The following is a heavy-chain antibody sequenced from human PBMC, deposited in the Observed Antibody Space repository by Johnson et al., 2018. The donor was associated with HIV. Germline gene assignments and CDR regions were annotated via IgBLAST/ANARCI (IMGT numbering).Heavy chain of an antibody. CDR3: AREWDPRTPDAFDI. Sequence: VQLVESGGGLVQPGGSLRLSCAASGFNFGGYWMSWVRQAPGKGLVWVSRVNSDGSSLSYADSVKGRFTISRDNAKNTLYLQMNSLRAEDTAVYYCAREWDPRTPDAFDIWGQGTMVTVSS. V-gene: IGHV3-74*01. D-gene: IGHD1-26*01. J-gene: IGHJ3*02. CDR2: VNSDGSSL. CDR1: GFNFGGYW.